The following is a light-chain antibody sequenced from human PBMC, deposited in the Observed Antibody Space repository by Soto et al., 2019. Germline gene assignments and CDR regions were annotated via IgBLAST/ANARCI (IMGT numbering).Light chain of an antibody. J-gene: IGLJ1*01. CDR3: AAWDASLNGYV. V-gene: IGLV1-44*01. CDR2: NSY. CDR1: SSNIGSKT. Sequence: QSVLTQPPSASGTPGQRVTISCSGSSSNIGSKTVNWYQQLPGTVPKLRIYNSYQRPSGVPDRFSGSKSGTSASLAISGLQSEDEADYYCAAWDASLNGYVFGAGTKLTVL.